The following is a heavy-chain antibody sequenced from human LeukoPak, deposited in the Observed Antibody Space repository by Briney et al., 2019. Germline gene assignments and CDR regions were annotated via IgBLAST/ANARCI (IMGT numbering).Heavy chain of an antibody. Sequence: GASVKVSCKASGYTFTGYYMHWVRQAPGQGLEWMGWITPNGGTNYAQMFQGRVTVTRDTSISTVYMELSRLGSDDTAIYYCVRDSPSSELDLDYWGQGSLVTVSS. CDR2: ITPNGGT. V-gene: IGHV1-2*02. D-gene: IGHD6-13*01. CDR1: GYTFTGYY. J-gene: IGHJ4*02. CDR3: VRDSPSSELDLDY.